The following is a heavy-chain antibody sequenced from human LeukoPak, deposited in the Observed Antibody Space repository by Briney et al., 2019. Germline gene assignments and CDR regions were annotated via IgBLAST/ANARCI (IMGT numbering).Heavy chain of an antibody. CDR1: VSTFSSYA. D-gene: IGHD6-13*01. J-gene: IGHJ4*02. V-gene: IGHV1-69*13. CDR2: IIPTFGTA. Sequence: GASVKVSCKASVSTFSSYAISWVRQAPGQGLEWMGGIIPTFGTANYAQKFQGRVTITADESTTTAYTQLSSLRSEDTAVYCCARSRDSSSWFPFDYWGQGTLVTVSS. CDR3: ARSRDSSSWFPFDY.